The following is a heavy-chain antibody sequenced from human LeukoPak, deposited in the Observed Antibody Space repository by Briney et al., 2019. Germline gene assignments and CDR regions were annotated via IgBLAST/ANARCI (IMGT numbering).Heavy chain of an antibody. CDR2: IYHSGST. V-gene: IGHV4-4*02. Sequence: SGTLSLTCAVSGGSISSSNWWSWVRQPPGKGLEWIGEIYHSGSTNYNPSLKSRVTISVDTSKNQFSLKLSSVTAADTAVYYCARGFRYYGSGSYYMVGYMDVWGKGTTVTVSS. CDR1: GGSISSSNW. J-gene: IGHJ6*03. CDR3: ARGFRYYGSGSYYMVGYMDV. D-gene: IGHD3-10*01.